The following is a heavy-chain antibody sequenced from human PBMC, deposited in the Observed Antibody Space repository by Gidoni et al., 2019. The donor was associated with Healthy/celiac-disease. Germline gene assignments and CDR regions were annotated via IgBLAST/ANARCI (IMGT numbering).Heavy chain of an antibody. CDR3: ARVSCGGDCYTDNWFDP. CDR2: MNPNSGNT. CDR1: ASPFTRCD. V-gene: IGHV1-8*02. D-gene: IGHD2-21*02. J-gene: IGHJ5*02. Sequence: VQLVQSGAEVQKPGASVQVSCEASASPFTRCDINWVRQATGQGLEWMGWMNPNSGNTGYAQKFEGRVTMTRNTSISTAYMELSSMRSEDTAVYYCARVSCGGDCYTDNWFDPWGQGTLVTVSS.